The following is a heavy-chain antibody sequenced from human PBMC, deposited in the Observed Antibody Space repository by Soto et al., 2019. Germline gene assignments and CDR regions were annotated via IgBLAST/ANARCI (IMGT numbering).Heavy chain of an antibody. CDR1: GFPLYSFA. CDR3: AKDAVYNDGLWLIDH. Sequence: GSLGPFFSGLGFPLYSFAISLGRPAPGKGLEWVSAISGSGGSTYYADSVKGRFTISRDNSKNTLYLQMTDLRADDTAVYYCAKDAVYNDGLWLIDHWGRGTQVTVSS. J-gene: IGHJ4*02. V-gene: IGHV3-23*01. CDR2: ISGSGGST. D-gene: IGHD2-21*01.